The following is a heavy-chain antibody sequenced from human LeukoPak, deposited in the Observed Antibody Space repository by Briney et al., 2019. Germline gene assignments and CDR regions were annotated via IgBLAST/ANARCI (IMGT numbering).Heavy chain of an antibody. CDR2: ISYDGNDK. CDR3: AKDPYSSRMEYFQY. V-gene: IGHV3-30*18. J-gene: IGHJ1*01. CDR1: GFTFSSYG. Sequence: PGGSLRLSCVASGFTFSSYGMHWVRQAPGKGLEWVAVISYDGNDKYYADSVKGRISISRDNSKNTLYLEMSSLRTEDTAVYYCAKDPYSSRMEYFQYWGQGTLVIVSS. D-gene: IGHD3-22*01.